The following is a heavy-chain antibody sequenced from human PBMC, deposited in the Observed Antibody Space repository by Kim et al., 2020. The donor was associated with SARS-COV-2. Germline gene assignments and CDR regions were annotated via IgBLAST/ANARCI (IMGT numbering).Heavy chain of an antibody. CDR1: GFTFSDYY. CDR3: ARVGVGSRSWDYFDY. CDR2: ISSSNSYT. V-gene: IGHV3-11*05. J-gene: IGHJ4*01. Sequence: GGSLRLSCAASGFTFSDYYMSWIRQAPGKGLEWVAYISSSNSYTNYVDSVKGRFTISRDNAENSLFLQMDSLRADDTAVDYCARVGVGSRSWDYFDYWG. D-gene: IGHD3-3*01.